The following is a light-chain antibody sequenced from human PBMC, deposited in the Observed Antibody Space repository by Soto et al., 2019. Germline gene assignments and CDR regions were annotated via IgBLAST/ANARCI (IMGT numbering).Light chain of an antibody. CDR3: SSYTSISTLV. CDR2: EVS. CDR1: SSDVGGYNY. Sequence: QSALTQPASVSGSPGQSITISCTGTSSDVGGYNYVSWYQQHPGKAPKLIIYEVSNRPSGVSNRFSGSKSGTTASLTISGRQAEDEADYYCSSYTSISTLVFGGGTKLTVL. V-gene: IGLV2-14*01. J-gene: IGLJ3*02.